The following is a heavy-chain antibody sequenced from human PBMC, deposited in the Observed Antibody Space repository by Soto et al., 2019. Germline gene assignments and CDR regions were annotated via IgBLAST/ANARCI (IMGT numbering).Heavy chain of an antibody. CDR3: ARDPLITIGAFAI. J-gene: IGHJ3*02. CDR1: GDTFISYT. Sequence: QVQLVQSGAEVKKPGSSVKVSCKASGDTFISYTISWVRQAPGQGLEWIGGIIPIFGTANYAQKFQGRVTITADESTSTSYMELSSLRSEDTDVYYCARDPLITIGAFAIWGQGTIVTVSS. D-gene: IGHD3-10*01. CDR2: IIPIFGTA. V-gene: IGHV1-69*12.